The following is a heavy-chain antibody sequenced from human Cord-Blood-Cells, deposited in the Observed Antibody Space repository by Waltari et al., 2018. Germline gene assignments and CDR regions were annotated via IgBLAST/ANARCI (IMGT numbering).Heavy chain of an antibody. CDR3: ATYVLRFLEWLLFDY. J-gene: IGHJ4*02. CDR1: GYTLTELS. D-gene: IGHD3-3*01. V-gene: IGHV1-24*01. Sequence: QVQLVQSGAEVKNPGASVKVSCKVSGYTLTELSMPLVRQAHGKGLEWMGGFDPEDGETIYAQKFQGRVTMTEDTSTDTAYMELSSLRSEDTAVYYCATYVLRFLEWLLFDYWGQGTLVTVSS. CDR2: FDPEDGET.